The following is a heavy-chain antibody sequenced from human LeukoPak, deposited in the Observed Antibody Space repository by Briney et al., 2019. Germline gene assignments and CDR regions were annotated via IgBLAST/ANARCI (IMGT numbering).Heavy chain of an antibody. D-gene: IGHD3-22*01. V-gene: IGHV4-4*07. Sequence: SETLSLTCTVSGGSISSYYWSWIRQPAGKGLEWIGRIYTSGSTNYNPSLKSRVTMSVDTSKNQFSLKLSSVTAADTAVYYCAKLYYYDSSGYYSIEYFQHWGQGTLVTVSS. CDR1: GGSISSYY. J-gene: IGHJ1*01. CDR2: IYTSGST. CDR3: AKLYYYDSSGYYSIEYFQH.